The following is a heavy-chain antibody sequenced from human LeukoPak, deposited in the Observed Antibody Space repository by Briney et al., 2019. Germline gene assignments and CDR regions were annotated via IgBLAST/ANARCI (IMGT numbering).Heavy chain of an antibody. CDR1: GFTFDDYG. CDR2: INWNGGST. V-gene: IGHV3-20*04. Sequence: GGSLRLSCAASGFTFDDYGMSWVRQAPGKGLEWVSGINWNGGSTGYADSVKGRFTISRDNAKNSLYLQMNSLRAEDTAVYYCARRRYSGSSQHFDYWGQGTLVTVSS. D-gene: IGHD1-26*01. J-gene: IGHJ4*02. CDR3: ARRRYSGSSQHFDY.